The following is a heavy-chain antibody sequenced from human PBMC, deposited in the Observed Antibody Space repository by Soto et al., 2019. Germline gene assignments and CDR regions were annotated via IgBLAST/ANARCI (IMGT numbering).Heavy chain of an antibody. J-gene: IGHJ6*01. CDR1: GGSISSSSYY. Sequence: KSSETLSLTCTVSGGSISSSSYYWGWIRQPPGKGLEWIGSIYYSGSTYYNPSLKSRVTISVDTSKNQFSLKLSSVTAADTAVYYCARRVGGSKTYYYGMDVWGQGTTVTVSS. V-gene: IGHV4-39*01. CDR2: IYYSGST. CDR3: ARRVGGSKTYYYGMDV. D-gene: IGHD1-26*01.